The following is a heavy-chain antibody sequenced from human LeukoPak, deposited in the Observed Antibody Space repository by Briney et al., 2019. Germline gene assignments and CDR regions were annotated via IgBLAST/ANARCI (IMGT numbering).Heavy chain of an antibody. CDR2: IYSSGST. CDR1: GGSISSYY. D-gene: IGHD6-19*01. V-gene: IGHV4-4*07. J-gene: IGHJ1*01. Sequence: PSETLSLTCTVSGGSISSYYWNWIRQPAGKGLEWIGSIYSSGSTNYNLSLKSRVTISVDKSKNQFSLKLNSVTAADAAVYYCARDDIAVAGQGYFQHWGQGTLVTVSS. CDR3: ARDDIAVAGQGYFQH.